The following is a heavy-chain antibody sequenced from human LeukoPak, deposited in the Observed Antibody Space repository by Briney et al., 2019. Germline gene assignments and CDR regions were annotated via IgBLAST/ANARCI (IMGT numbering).Heavy chain of an antibody. CDR2: MYYTGST. CDR1: GGSTASSSHY. J-gene: IGHJ6*02. CDR3: ARHRIQPPVLMDV. V-gene: IGHV4-39*01. Sequence: GSLRLSCTVSGGSTASSSHYWGWIRQTPGKALQWIAIMYYTGSTYYNPPLKSRVSISVDTSRNQFSLKLTSVTAADTAIYYCARHRIQPPVLMDVWGQGTTVTVSS. D-gene: IGHD5-18*01.